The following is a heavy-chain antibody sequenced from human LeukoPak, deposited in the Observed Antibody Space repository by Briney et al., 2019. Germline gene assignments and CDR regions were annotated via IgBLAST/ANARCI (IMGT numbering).Heavy chain of an antibody. CDR2: INHGGGT. J-gene: IGHJ4*02. CDR3: ARDPYSSSWYGLETDY. Sequence: SETLSLTCAVYGGSFSIYYWTWIRQPPGKGLEWIGEINHGGGTNYNPSLKSRVTISLDTSKNQFSLKLSSVTAADTAVYYCARDPYSSSWYGLETDYWGQGTLVTVSS. V-gene: IGHV4-34*01. D-gene: IGHD6-13*01. CDR1: GGSFSIYY.